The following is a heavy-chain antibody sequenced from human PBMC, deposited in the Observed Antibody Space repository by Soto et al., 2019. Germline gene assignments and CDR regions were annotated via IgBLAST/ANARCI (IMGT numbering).Heavy chain of an antibody. CDR3: AKSRTVNVDTAMVDY. V-gene: IGHV3-23*01. D-gene: IGHD5-18*01. J-gene: IGHJ4*02. CDR2: ISGSGGST. Sequence: GGSLRLSCAASGFTFSSYAMSWVRQAPGKGLEWVSAISGSGGSTYYADSVKGRFTISRDNSKNTLYLQMNSLRAEDTAVYYCAKSRTVNVDTAMVDYWGQGTLVTVSS. CDR1: GFTFSSYA.